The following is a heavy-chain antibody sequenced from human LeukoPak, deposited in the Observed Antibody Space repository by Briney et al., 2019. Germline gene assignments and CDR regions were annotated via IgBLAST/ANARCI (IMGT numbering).Heavy chain of an antibody. CDR3: ASAGDTSDYFYFSAFDI. J-gene: IGHJ3*02. CDR1: GYSFTSYW. D-gene: IGHD3-22*01. CDR2: IYPGDSDI. V-gene: IGHV5-51*01. Sequence: GESLKISCKGSGYSFTSYWIGWVRQMPGKGLEWMGIIYPGDSDIRYSPSFQGQVTISADKSISTAYLQWSSLRASDTAMYYCASAGDTSDYFYFSAFDIWGQGTMVTVSS.